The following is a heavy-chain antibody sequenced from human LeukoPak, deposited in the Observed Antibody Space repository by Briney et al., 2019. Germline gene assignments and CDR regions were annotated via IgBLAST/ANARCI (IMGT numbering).Heavy chain of an antibody. D-gene: IGHD6-19*01. CDR3: ARGWESSGWYSY. Sequence: SETLSLTCAVYGGSSSGYYWSWIRQPPGKGLEWIGEINHSGSTNYNPSLKSRVTISVDTSKNQFSLKLSSVTAADTAVYYCARGWESSGWYSYWGQGTLVTVSS. J-gene: IGHJ4*02. V-gene: IGHV4-34*01. CDR2: INHSGST. CDR1: GGSSSGYY.